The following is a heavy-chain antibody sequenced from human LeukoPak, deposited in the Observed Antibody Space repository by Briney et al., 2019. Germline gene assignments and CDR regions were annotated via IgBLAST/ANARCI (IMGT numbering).Heavy chain of an antibody. Sequence: SETLSLTCTVSGGSISSSSYYWGWIRQPPGKGLDWIGNVYYSGSTYYNPSLKSRVTISVDTSKNQFSLKLSAVTAADTAVYFCASVRRGFGESSKYYPYYYMDVWGNGTTVTISS. CDR2: VYYSGST. V-gene: IGHV4-39*01. CDR3: ASVRRGFGESSKYYPYYYMDV. J-gene: IGHJ6*03. CDR1: GGSISSSSYY. D-gene: IGHD3-10*01.